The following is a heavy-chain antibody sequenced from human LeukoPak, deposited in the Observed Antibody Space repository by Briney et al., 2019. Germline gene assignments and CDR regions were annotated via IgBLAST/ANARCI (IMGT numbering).Heavy chain of an antibody. CDR2: ISAYNGNT. CDR1: GYSFTSYG. Sequence: GASVKVSCKASGYSFTSYGISWVRQAPGQGLEWMGWISAYNGNTNYAQKLQGRVTMTTDTSTSTACMELRSLRSDDTAVYYCARSRFLEWFTADYWGQGTLVTVSS. D-gene: IGHD3-3*01. CDR3: ARSRFLEWFTADY. J-gene: IGHJ4*02. V-gene: IGHV1-18*01.